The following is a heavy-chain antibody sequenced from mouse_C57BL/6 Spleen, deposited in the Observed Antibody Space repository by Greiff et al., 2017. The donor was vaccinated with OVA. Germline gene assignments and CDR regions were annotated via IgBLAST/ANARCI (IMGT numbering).Heavy chain of an antibody. CDR2: IHPNSGST. D-gene: IGHD1-1*01. CDR1: GYTFTSYW. Sequence: QVQLQQPGAELVKPGASVKLSCKASGYTFTSYWMHWVKQRPGQGLEWIGRIHPNSGSTNYNEKFKSKATLTVDKSSSTAYMQLSSLTSEDSAVYDCAREYYYGSGGFAYWGQGTLVTVSA. J-gene: IGHJ3*01. CDR3: AREYYYGSGGFAY. V-gene: IGHV1-64*01.